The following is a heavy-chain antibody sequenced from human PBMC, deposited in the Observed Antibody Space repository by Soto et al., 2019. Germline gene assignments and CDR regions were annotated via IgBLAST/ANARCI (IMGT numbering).Heavy chain of an antibody. CDR3: ARLVQYIVVVPAAFRFAP. V-gene: IGHV4-59*08. Sequence: PSETLSLTCTVSGGSISSYYWSWIRQPPGKGLEWIGYIYYSGSTNYNPSLKSRVTISVDTSKNQFSLKLSSVTAADTAVYYCARLVQYIVVVPAAFRFAPWGQGTLVTVSS. CDR2: IYYSGST. J-gene: IGHJ5*02. CDR1: GGSISSYY. D-gene: IGHD2-2*01.